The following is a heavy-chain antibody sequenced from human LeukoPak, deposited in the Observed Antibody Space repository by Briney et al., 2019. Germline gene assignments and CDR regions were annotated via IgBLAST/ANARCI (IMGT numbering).Heavy chain of an antibody. Sequence: SETLSLTCAVYGGSFSGYYWSWSRQPPGKGLEWIGEINHSGSTNYNPSLKSRVTISVDTSKNQFSLRLSSVTAADTAVYYCARTSYGDGGLDYWGQGTLVTVSS. CDR1: GGSFSGYY. CDR2: INHSGST. J-gene: IGHJ4*02. V-gene: IGHV4-34*01. D-gene: IGHD4-17*01. CDR3: ARTSYGDGGLDY.